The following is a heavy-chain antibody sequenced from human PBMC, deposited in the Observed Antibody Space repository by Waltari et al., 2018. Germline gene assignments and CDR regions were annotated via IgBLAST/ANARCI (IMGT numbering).Heavy chain of an antibody. V-gene: IGHV1-2*02. CDR3: ARSRSGYYLSLFDY. CDR2: INPNSGGT. D-gene: IGHD3-22*01. J-gene: IGHJ4*02. CDR1: GSTFTGYY. Sequence: QVQLVQSGAEVKKPGASVTVSCKASGSTFTGYYTQWIRPAPGQGLEWMGWINPNSGGTNYAQKFQGRVTMTRDTSISTAYMELSRLRSDDTAVYYCARSRSGYYLSLFDYWGQGTLVTVSS.